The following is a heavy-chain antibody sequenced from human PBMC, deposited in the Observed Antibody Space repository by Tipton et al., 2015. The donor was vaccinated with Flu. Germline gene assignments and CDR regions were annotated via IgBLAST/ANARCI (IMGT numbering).Heavy chain of an antibody. CDR2: IYTSGST. V-gene: IGHV4-61*02. D-gene: IGHD2-2*02. Sequence: TLSLTCTVSGGSISSSSYYWSWIRQPAGKGLEWIGRIYTSGSTNYNPSLKSQVTMSVDTSKNQFSLKLSSVTAADTAVYYCARDGRGRQLVYGWYFDLWGRGTLVTVSS. CDR3: ARDGRGRQLVYGWYFDL. J-gene: IGHJ2*01. CDR1: GGSISSSSYY.